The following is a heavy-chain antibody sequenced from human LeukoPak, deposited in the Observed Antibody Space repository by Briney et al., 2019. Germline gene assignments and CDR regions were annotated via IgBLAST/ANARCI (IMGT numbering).Heavy chain of an antibody. CDR2: IIPIFGTA. J-gene: IGHJ4*02. CDR3: ARGGIAAAGTSVDY. V-gene: IGHV1-69*06. D-gene: IGHD6-13*01. Sequence: SVTVSCKASGGTFSSYAISWVRQAPGQGLEWMGGIIPIFGTANYAQKFQGRVTITADKSTSTAYMELSSLRSEDTAMYYCARGGIAAAGTSVDYWGQGTLVTVSS. CDR1: GGTFSSYA.